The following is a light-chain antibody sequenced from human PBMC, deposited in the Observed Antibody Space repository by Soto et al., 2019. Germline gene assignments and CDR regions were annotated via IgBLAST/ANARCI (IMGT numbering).Light chain of an antibody. CDR1: QSVSSF. J-gene: IGKJ4*01. CDR3: QQRINWPLT. CDR2: DAS. V-gene: IGKV3-11*01. Sequence: EIVLTQSPATLSLSPGERATLSCRASQSVSSFLAWYQQKPGQAPRLLISDASNRATGIPTRFSGSGSGTDFTLTLSSLEPEDFAVYYCQQRINWPLTFGGGTKVEIK.